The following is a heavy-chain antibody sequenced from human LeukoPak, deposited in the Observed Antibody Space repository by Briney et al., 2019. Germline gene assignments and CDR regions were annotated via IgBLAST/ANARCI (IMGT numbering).Heavy chain of an antibody. Sequence: GGSLRLSCAASGFTFSNCAMSWVRQAPGKGLEWVSGINLSGSSTYYADSVKGRFTISRDNSKNTLYLQMNSLRAEDTAVYYCAREPYSSGWYFSYYFDYWGQGTLVTVSS. CDR2: INLSGSST. D-gene: IGHD6-19*01. CDR1: GFTFSNCA. V-gene: IGHV3-23*01. J-gene: IGHJ4*02. CDR3: AREPYSSGWYFSYYFDY.